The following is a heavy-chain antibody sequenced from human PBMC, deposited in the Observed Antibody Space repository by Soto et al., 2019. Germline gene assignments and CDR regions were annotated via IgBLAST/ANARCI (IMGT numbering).Heavy chain of an antibody. CDR3: AHRYGGNFYRWYFDF. Sequence: QITLEESGPTLVKPTQTLTLTCTCSGFSLSTSGAGVGWIRQPAGKALEWLALISWKDDKRYNPGLKSRLSITKDTSKSQVVLTMTNVDPVDTATYFCAHRYGGNFYRWYFDFWGQGTLVTVSS. V-gene: IGHV2-5*01. J-gene: IGHJ4*02. CDR2: ISWKDDK. D-gene: IGHD4-17*01. CDR1: GFSLSTSGAG.